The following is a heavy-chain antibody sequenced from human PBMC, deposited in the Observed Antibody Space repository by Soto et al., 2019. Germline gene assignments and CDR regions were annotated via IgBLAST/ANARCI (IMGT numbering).Heavy chain of an antibody. D-gene: IGHD3-9*01. V-gene: IGHV3-23*01. CDR1: GFTLSSYA. CDR2: ISDSGGRI. CDR3: VIENDIKGLDS. J-gene: IGHJ4*02. Sequence: GGSLRLSCAASGFTLSSYAMSWVRQAPGKGLEWVSGISDSGGRIYYADAVKGRFTISRENSKNTLYLQMNSLSAEETAVYEGVIENDIKGLDSWGQGTRVTVSS.